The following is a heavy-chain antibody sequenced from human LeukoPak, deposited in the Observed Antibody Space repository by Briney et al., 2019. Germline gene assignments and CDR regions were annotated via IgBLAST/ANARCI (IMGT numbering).Heavy chain of an antibody. Sequence: TSVKVSCKASGFTFTSSAMQWVRQARGQRLEWIGWIVVGSGNTNYAQKLQGRVTMTTDTSTSTAYMELRSLRSDDTAVYYCANHYGDYGVLYFDYWGQGTLVTVSS. CDR1: GFTFTSSA. D-gene: IGHD4-17*01. CDR3: ANHYGDYGVLYFDY. CDR2: IVVGSGNT. V-gene: IGHV1-58*02. J-gene: IGHJ4*02.